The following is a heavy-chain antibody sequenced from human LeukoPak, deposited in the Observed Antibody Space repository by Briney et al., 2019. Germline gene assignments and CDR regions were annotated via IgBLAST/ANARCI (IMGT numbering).Heavy chain of an antibody. D-gene: IGHD3-22*01. V-gene: IGHV3-49*03. Sequence: PGRSLRLSCTASGFTFGDYAMSWFRQAPGKGLEWVGFIRSKAYGGTTEYAASVKGRFTISRDESKSIAYLQMNSLKTEDTAVYYCSRYYDSSGYSVWGQGTTVTVSS. CDR1: GFTFGDYA. CDR2: IRSKAYGGTT. CDR3: SRYYDSSGYSV. J-gene: IGHJ6*02.